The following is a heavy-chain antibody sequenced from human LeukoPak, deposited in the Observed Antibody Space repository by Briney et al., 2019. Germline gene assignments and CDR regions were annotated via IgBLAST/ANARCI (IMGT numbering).Heavy chain of an antibody. Sequence: ASVKVSCKASGYTFTSYYMHWVRQAPGQGLEWMGWISGYNGNTNYAQNFQGKVTMTTDTSTTTAYMELRSLRSDDTAVYYCARQDHREGSAWDYWGQGTLVTVSS. J-gene: IGHJ4*02. V-gene: IGHV1-18*04. CDR2: ISGYNGNT. CDR3: ARQDHREGSAWDY. D-gene: IGHD1-14*01. CDR1: GYTFTSYY.